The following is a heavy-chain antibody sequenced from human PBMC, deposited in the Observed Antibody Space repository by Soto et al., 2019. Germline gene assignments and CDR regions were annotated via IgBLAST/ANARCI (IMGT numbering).Heavy chain of an antibody. CDR2: INHSGST. V-gene: IGHV4-34*01. Sequence: SQTLSLTCAVDGGSCSGYYWSWIRQPPGKGLEWIGEINHSGSTNYNPSLKSRVTISVDTSKNQFSLKLSSVTAADTAVYYCARGPMYYDILTGDPWGQGTLVTVSS. CDR3: ARGPMYYDILTGDP. J-gene: IGHJ5*02. D-gene: IGHD3-9*01. CDR1: GGSCSGYY.